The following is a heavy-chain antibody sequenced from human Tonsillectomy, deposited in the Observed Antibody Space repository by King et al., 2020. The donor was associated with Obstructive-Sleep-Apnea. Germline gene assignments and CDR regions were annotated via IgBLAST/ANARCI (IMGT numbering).Heavy chain of an antibody. Sequence: QLVQSWGGLVQPGRSLRLSCTASGFTFGDYAMTWFRQASGKGLEWVGFIRSRAYGGTIEYAASVKGRLTISRDDSKSVAYLQMNSLKTGDTAVYYCTGYDFWSGIDYWGQGTLVTVSS. V-gene: IGHV3-49*03. CDR3: TGYDFWSGIDY. D-gene: IGHD3-3*01. CDR2: IRSRAYGGTI. J-gene: IGHJ4*02. CDR1: GFTFGDYA.